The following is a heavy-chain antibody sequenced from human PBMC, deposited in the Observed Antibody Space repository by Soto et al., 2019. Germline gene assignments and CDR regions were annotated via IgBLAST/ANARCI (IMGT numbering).Heavy chain of an antibody. CDR3: ARLPNKSPQN. J-gene: IGHJ1*01. V-gene: IGHV3-74*01. Sequence: EVQLVESGGGLVQPGGSLRLSCAASGFTFSSYWMHWVRQAPGKGLVWVSSISTDASSTSYADPVKGRFTISRDNAKNTLYLQRNRVRAEDTAVYYCARLPNKSPQNWGQGTLVIVSP. CDR2: ISTDASST. CDR1: GFTFSSYW.